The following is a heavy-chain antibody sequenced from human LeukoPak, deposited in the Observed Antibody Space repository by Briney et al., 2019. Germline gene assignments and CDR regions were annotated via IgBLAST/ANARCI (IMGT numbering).Heavy chain of an antibody. CDR2: ISAYNGNA. CDR3: ARAPLKRWIAVAGNDDAFDI. D-gene: IGHD6-19*01. V-gene: IGHV1-18*01. CDR1: GGTFSSYA. Sequence: ASVKVSCKASGGTFSSYAISWVRQAPGQGLEWMGWISAYNGNANYAQKLQGRVTMTTDTSTSTAYMELSSLRSEDTAVYYCARAPLKRWIAVAGNDDAFDIWGQGTMVTVSS. J-gene: IGHJ3*02.